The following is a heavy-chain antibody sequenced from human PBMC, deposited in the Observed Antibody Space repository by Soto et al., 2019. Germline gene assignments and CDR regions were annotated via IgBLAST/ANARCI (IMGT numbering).Heavy chain of an antibody. J-gene: IGHJ4*02. Sequence: SGTLSLTFTVSGGSIRSYYWSWIRQPPGKGLEWIGYIYYSGSTNYNPSLKSRVTISVDTSKNQFSLKLSSVTAADTAVYYCARQLWSGYYYFDYWGQGTLVTVS. CDR2: IYYSGST. CDR1: GGSIRSYY. V-gene: IGHV4-59*08. D-gene: IGHD3-3*01. CDR3: ARQLWSGYYYFDY.